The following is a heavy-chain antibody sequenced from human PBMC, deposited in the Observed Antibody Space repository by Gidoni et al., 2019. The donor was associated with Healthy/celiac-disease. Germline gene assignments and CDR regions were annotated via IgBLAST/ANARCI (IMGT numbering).Heavy chain of an antibody. V-gene: IGHV3-30-3*01. J-gene: IGHJ3*02. CDR2: ISYDGSNK. Sequence: QVQLVESGGGVVQPGRSLRLSCAASGFTFSSYAMHWVRQALGKGLELVAVISYDGSNKYYADSVKGRFTISRDNSKNTLYLQMNSLRAEDTAVYYCARTDSSDAFDIWGQGTMVTVSS. CDR3: ARTDSSDAFDI. CDR1: GFTFSSYA. D-gene: IGHD3-22*01.